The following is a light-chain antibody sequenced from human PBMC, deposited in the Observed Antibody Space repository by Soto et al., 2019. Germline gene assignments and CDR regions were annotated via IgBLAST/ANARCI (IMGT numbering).Light chain of an antibody. Sequence: DIQMTQSPSTLSASVGDRVTITCRASQSISSWLAWYQQKPGKAPKLLIYKASSLESGVPSRFSGSGSGTEFTLTSSSLQPDDFAPYSCKQYNSYSTFGQGTKVEIQ. CDR1: QSISSW. J-gene: IGKJ1*01. CDR2: KAS. V-gene: IGKV1-5*03. CDR3: KQYNSYST.